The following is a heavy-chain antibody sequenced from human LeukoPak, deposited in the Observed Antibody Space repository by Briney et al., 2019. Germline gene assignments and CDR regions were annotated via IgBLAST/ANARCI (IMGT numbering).Heavy chain of an antibody. V-gene: IGHV3-7*01. CDR1: GFTFSRYW. D-gene: IGHD4-17*01. J-gene: IGHJ6*03. CDR3: ARVHDYGDYDPLGRWYYYMDV. Sequence: GGSLRLSCAASGFTFSRYWMTWVRQAPGKGLEWVANIKQDGSEKYYVDSVKGRFTISRDNAKNSLYLQMNSLRAEDTAVYYCARVHDYGDYDPLGRWYYYMDVWGKGTTVTSSS. CDR2: IKQDGSEK.